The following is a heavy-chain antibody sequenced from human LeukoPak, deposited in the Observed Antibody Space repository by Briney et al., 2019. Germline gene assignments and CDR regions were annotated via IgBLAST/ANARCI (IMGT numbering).Heavy chain of an antibody. J-gene: IGHJ5*02. CDR3: AHRDGSGSNVEWLPFDP. Sequence: ESGPTLVNPAQTLTLTCTFSGFSLSTSRVGVGWIRQPPGKALEWLALIYWNDDKRYSPSLKSRLTITKDTSKNQVVLTMANMDPVDTATYYCAHRDGSGSNVEWLPFDPWGQGTLVTVSS. D-gene: IGHD3-10*01. CDR2: IYWNDDK. V-gene: IGHV2-5*01. CDR1: GFSLSTSRVG.